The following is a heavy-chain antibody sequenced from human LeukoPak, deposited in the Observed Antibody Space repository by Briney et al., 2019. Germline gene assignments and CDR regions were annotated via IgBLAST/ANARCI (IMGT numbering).Heavy chain of an antibody. CDR3: AKEYYDFWSGYPHDH. J-gene: IGHJ4*02. D-gene: IGHD3-3*01. Sequence: GGSLRLSCAASGFTFSSYSMNWVRQAPGKGLEWVSSISSSSSYIYYADSVKGRFTISRDNSKNTLYLQMNSLRAEDTAVYYCAKEYYDFWSGYPHDHWGQGTLVTVSS. CDR1: GFTFSSYS. CDR2: ISSSSSYI. V-gene: IGHV3-21*04.